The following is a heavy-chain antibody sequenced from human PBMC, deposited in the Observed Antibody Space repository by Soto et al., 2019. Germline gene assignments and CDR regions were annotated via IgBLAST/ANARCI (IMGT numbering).Heavy chain of an antibody. CDR3: TTVPCLEWLNAYYYGMDV. J-gene: IGHJ6*02. CDR1: GFTFSNAW. Sequence: EVQLVESGGGLVKPGGSLRLSCAASGFTFSNAWMNWVRQAPGKGLEWVGRIKSKTDGGTTDYAAPVKGRFTISRDDSKTTLYLKMNSLKTEDTAMYYCTTVPCLEWLNAYYYGMDVWGQGTTVTVSS. V-gene: IGHV3-15*07. CDR2: IKSKTDGGTT. D-gene: IGHD3-3*02.